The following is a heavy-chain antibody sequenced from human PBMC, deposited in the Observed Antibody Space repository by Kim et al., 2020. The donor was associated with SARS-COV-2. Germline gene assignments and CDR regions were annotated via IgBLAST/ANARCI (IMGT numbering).Heavy chain of an antibody. CDR1: GYTFSRYA. D-gene: IGHD2-15*01. CDR2: IDAGGGNT. CDR3: ARGWSATGIDP. J-gene: IGHJ5*02. V-gene: IGHV1-3*01. Sequence: ASVKVSCKASGYTFSRYAIHWMRQAPGQRLEWMGWIDAGGGNTKYSQRFQGIVTITRDTSASTTYMELSSLRSEDTGIYYCARGWSATGIDPWGQGTLVTVSS.